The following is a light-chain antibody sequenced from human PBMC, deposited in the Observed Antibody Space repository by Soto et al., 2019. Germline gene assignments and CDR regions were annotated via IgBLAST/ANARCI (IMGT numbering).Light chain of an antibody. V-gene: IGKV1-39*01. J-gene: IGKJ5*01. CDR3: QQSYSTPIT. CDR1: HSISIW. CDR2: AAS. Sequence: DLQMTQAPSTLSASVGDRVTITGGSSHSISIWLAWYQQKPEKAPKLLIYAASSLQSGVPSRFSGSGSGTDFTLTISSLQPEDFATYYCQQSYSTPITFGQGTRLEIK.